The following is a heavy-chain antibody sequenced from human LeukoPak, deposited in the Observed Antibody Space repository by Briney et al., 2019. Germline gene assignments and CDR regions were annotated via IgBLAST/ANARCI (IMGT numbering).Heavy chain of an antibody. Sequence: KPGGSLRLSCAASGFTFSTCTMNWVRQAPGKGLEWVSSISSSSNYIYYADSVKGRSTTSRDNAKTSPYLQMNSLTAEDTAVYYCAKNLAVGPTRGFGPWGQGTLVTVSS. J-gene: IGHJ5*02. CDR2: ISSSSNYI. CDR3: AKNLAVGPTRGFGP. CDR1: GFTFSTCT. V-gene: IGHV3-21*04. D-gene: IGHD1-26*01.